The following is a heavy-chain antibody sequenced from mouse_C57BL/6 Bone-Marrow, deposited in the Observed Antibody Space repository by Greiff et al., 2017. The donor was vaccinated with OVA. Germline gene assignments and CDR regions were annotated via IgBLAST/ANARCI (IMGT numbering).Heavy chain of an antibody. D-gene: IGHD2-3*01. CDR1: GFNIKDDY. V-gene: IGHV14-4*01. Sequence: EVKLQESGAELVRPGASVKLSCTASGFNIKDDYMHWVKQRPEQGLEWIGWIDPENGDTEYASKFQGKATITADTSSNTAYLQLSSLTSEDTAVYYCTTDDGYSFFAYWGQGTLVTVSA. J-gene: IGHJ3*01. CDR2: IDPENGDT. CDR3: TTDDGYSFFAY.